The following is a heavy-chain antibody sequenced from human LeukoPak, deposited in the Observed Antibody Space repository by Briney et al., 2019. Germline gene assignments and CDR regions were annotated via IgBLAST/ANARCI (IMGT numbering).Heavy chain of an antibody. CDR1: GFTFSSHW. CDR2: INSGGSIT. J-gene: IGHJ4*02. D-gene: IGHD2-8*01. CDR3: ASGYCPNDVCSHNMGY. Sequence: GGSLRLSCAASGFTFSSHWMHWVRQGPGKGLVWLSRINSGGSITNYADSVKGRLTISRDNANNTLYLEINSLTAEDTAVYFCASGYCPNDVCSHNMGYWGQGTLVTVSS. V-gene: IGHV3-74*01.